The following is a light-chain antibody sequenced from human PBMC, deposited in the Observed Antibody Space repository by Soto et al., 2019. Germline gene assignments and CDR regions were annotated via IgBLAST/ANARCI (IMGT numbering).Light chain of an antibody. CDR2: DAS. V-gene: IGKV3-11*01. CDR3: QQRINWPLT. Sequence: EIVLTQSPATLSLSAGERATLSCRASQSVSSYLAWYQQKPGQAPRLLIYDASNRATGIPARFSGSGSGTDFTLTLSSLEPEDFAVYFCQQRINWPLTFGGGTKVEIK. CDR1: QSVSSY. J-gene: IGKJ4*01.